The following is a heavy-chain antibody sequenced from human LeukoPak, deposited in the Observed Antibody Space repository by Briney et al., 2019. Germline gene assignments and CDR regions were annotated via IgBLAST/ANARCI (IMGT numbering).Heavy chain of an antibody. V-gene: IGHV3-30*03. CDR3: ARILTYYYGSGSSAFDY. CDR2: ILYDGSNK. J-gene: IGHJ4*02. CDR1: GFSFSSYG. D-gene: IGHD3-10*01. Sequence: GGSLRLSCAASGFSFSSYGMHWVRQAPGKGLEWVAVILYDGSNKYFADSVKGRFTISRDNSKNTLYLQMNSLRAEDTAVYYCARILTYYYGSGSSAFDYWGQGTLVTVSS.